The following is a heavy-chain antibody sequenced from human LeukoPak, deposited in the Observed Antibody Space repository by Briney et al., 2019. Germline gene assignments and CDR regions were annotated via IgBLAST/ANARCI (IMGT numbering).Heavy chain of an antibody. CDR3: ARDQDPGSGWSTDAFDI. Sequence: ASVKVSCTVSGYTLTELSMHWVRQAPGKGLEWMGRINPNSGGTNYAQKFQGRVTMTTDTSTSTAYMELRSLRPDDTAVYYCARDQDPGSGWSTDAFDIWGQGTMVTVSS. J-gene: IGHJ3*02. V-gene: IGHV1-2*06. D-gene: IGHD6-19*01. CDR2: INPNSGGT. CDR1: GYTLTELS.